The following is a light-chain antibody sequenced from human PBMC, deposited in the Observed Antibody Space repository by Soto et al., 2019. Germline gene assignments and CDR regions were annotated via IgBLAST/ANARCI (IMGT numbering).Light chain of an antibody. CDR1: QRLSRGY. CDR3: QHYCTSWWT. CDR2: GAS. V-gene: IGKV3-20*01. Sequence: EIVLTQDPGTLPLSPGERATLSCRASQRLSRGYLAWYQQKPGQAPRPRISGASSMATGIPDRFSGSGSGTDFTITINRLEPEDFAMYYCQHYCTSWWTFGQGTKVEIK. J-gene: IGKJ1*01.